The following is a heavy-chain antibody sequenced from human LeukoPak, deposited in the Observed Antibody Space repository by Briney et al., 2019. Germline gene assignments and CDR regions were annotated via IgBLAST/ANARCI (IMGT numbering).Heavy chain of an antibody. Sequence: SETLSLTCTVSGDSISSYYWSWIRKPPGKGLEWIGYIYYSGSTNYNPSFKSRVTISIDTSKNQFSLKLSSVTAADTAMYYCARTEWLQAFDYWGQGTLVTVSS. CDR2: IYYSGST. CDR3: ARTEWLQAFDY. CDR1: GDSISSYY. V-gene: IGHV4-59*01. D-gene: IGHD5-24*01. J-gene: IGHJ4*02.